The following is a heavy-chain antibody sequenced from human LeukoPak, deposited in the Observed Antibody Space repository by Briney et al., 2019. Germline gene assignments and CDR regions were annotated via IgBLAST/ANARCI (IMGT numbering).Heavy chain of an antibody. CDR2: MNPNSGNT. CDR3: ARATYYYDSSGYREDPYYYYMDV. D-gene: IGHD3-22*01. V-gene: IGHV1-8*01. J-gene: IGHJ6*03. Sequence: ASVKVSCKASGYTFTSYDINWVRQATGQGLEWMGWMNPNSGNTGYAQKFQGRVTMTRNTSIRTAYMELSSLRSEDTAVYYCARATYYYDSSGYREDPYYYYMDVWGKGTTVTVSS. CDR1: GYTFTSYD.